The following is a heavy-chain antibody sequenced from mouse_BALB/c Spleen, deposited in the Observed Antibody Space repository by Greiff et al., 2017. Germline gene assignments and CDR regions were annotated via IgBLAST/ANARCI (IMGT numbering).Heavy chain of an antibody. D-gene: IGHD1-1*01. CDR1: GFTFSSYG. Sequence: DVMLVESGGDLVKPGGSLKLSCAASGFTFSSYGMSWVRQTPDKRLEWVATISSGGSYTYYPDSVKGRFTISRDNAKNTLYLQMSSLKSEDTAMYYCARSSPFDYWGQGTTLTVSS. J-gene: IGHJ2*01. CDR2: ISSGGSYT. CDR3: ARSSPFDY. V-gene: IGHV5-6*02.